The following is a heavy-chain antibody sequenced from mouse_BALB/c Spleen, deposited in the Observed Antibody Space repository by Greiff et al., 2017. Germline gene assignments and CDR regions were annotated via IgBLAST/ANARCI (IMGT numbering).Heavy chain of an antibody. J-gene: IGHJ2*01. D-gene: IGHD2-1*01. CDR2: INPSSGYT. CDR1: GYTFTSYT. Sequence: QVQLKQSAAELARPGASVKMSCKASGYTFTSYTMHWVKQRPGQGLEWIGYINPSSGYTEYNQKFKDKTTLTADKSSSTAYMQLSSLTSEDSAVYYCARRGNYGFDYWGQGTTLTVSS. CDR3: ARRGNYGFDY. V-gene: IGHV1-4*02.